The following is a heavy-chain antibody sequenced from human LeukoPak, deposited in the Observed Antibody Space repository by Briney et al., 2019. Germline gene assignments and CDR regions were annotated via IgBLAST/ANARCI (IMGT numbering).Heavy chain of an antibody. CDR2: IYYSGST. D-gene: IGHD3-16*02. J-gene: IGHJ5*02. Sequence: PSETLSLTCTVSGGSISSSSYYWGWIRQPPGKGLEWIGSIYYSGSTYYNPSLKSRVTISVDTSKNQFSLKLSSVTAADTAVYYCARWVAYYDYIWGSYRSGFPRNWFDPWGQGTLVTVSS. CDR3: ARWVAYYDYIWGSYRSGFPRNWFDP. CDR1: GGSISSSSYY. V-gene: IGHV4-39*07.